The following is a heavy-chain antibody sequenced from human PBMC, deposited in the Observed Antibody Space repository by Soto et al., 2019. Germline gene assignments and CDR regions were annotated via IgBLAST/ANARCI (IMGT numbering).Heavy chain of an antibody. CDR1: GITVSMSY. V-gene: IGHV3-66*01. CDR3: ATGALPEEFDAFDI. J-gene: IGHJ3*02. CDR2: IYRNDKR. D-gene: IGHD7-27*01. Sequence: GSLRLSCAASGITVSMSYMTWVRQAPGKGLDWVSVIYRNDKRYYADSVKGRFTISRDNFKNTLYLQMNSLRAEDTAVYYCATGALPEEFDAFDIWGEGTMVTVSS.